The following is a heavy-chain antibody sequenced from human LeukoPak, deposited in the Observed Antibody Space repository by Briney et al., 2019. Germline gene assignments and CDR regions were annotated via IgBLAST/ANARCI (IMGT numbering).Heavy chain of an antibody. CDR3: ARGSYDSSGYPFDY. V-gene: IGHV4-4*07. CDR1: GGSISSYY. J-gene: IGHJ4*02. D-gene: IGHD3-22*01. Sequence: PSETRSLTCTVSGGSISSYYWSWIRQPAGKGLEWIGRIYTSGSTNYNPSLKSRVTISVDTSKNQFSLKLSSVTAADTAVYYCARGSYDSSGYPFDYWGQGTLVTVSS. CDR2: IYTSGST.